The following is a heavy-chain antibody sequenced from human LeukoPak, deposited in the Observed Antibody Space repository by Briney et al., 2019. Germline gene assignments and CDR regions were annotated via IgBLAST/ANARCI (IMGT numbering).Heavy chain of an antibody. V-gene: IGHV1-18*01. CDR1: GYTFTSYG. Sequence: ASVKVSCKASGYTFTSYGISWVRQAPGQGLEWMGWISAYNGNTNYAQKLQGRVTMTTDTSTSTAYMGLRSLRSDDTAVYYCARDPPLSCSGGSCYGVYYYGMDVWGQGTTVTVSS. CDR2: ISAYNGNT. J-gene: IGHJ6*02. D-gene: IGHD2-15*01. CDR3: ARDPPLSCSGGSCYGVYYYGMDV.